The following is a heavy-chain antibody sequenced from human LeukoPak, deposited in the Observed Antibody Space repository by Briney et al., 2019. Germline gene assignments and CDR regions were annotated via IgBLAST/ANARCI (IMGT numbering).Heavy chain of an antibody. J-gene: IGHJ4*02. Sequence: GESLRLSCAASGFTSSAYDMHWVRQITGGGLEWVSTSGTVGDTFYSDSVKGRFTISRDNSKNTLYLQMNSLRVEDTAVYYCARAYDSGGSLLRYSDYWGQGTLVTVSS. CDR3: ARAYDSGGSLLRYSDY. V-gene: IGHV3-13*04. CDR1: GFTSSAYD. D-gene: IGHD3-22*01. CDR2: SGTVGDT.